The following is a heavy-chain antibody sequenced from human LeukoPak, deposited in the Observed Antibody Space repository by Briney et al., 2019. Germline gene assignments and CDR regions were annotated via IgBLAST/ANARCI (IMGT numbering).Heavy chain of an antibody. V-gene: IGHV3-30*02. CDR1: GFTFSSYG. CDR2: IRYDGSNK. CDR3: AKDRIGSGWYLPSYYFDY. J-gene: IGHJ4*02. D-gene: IGHD6-19*01. Sequence: PGGSLRLSCAASGFTFSSYGMHWVRQAPGKGLEWVAFIRYDGSNKYYADSVKGRFTISRDNSKNTLYLQMSSLRAEDTAVYYCAKDRIGSGWYLPSYYFDYWGQGTLVTVSS.